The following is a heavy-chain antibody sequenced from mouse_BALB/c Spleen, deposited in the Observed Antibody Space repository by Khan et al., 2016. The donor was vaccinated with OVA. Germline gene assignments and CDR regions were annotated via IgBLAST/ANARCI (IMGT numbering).Heavy chain of an antibody. J-gene: IGHJ4*01. CDR1: GYTFTNYG. CDR2: INTYTGEP. V-gene: IGHV9-3-1*01. CDR3: TRRISYFALDY. Sequence: QIQLVQSGPELKKPGETVKISCKASGYTFTNYGMNWVKQAPGKGLKWMGWINTYTGEPTYADDFKGRVAFSLETSASTAYLQINNLKNEYTATYFCTRRISYFALDYWGQGTSVTVSA. D-gene: IGHD2-4*01.